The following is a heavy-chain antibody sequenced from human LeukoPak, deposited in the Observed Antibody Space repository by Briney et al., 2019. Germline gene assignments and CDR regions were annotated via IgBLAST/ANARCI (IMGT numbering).Heavy chain of an antibody. CDR3: AREWELLEAFDY. J-gene: IGHJ4*02. CDR1: GFNFSSYS. V-gene: IGHV3-21*01. CDR2: ISSSSYI. D-gene: IGHD1-26*01. Sequence: GGSLRLSCAASGFNFSSYSMNWVRQAPGKGLEWVSSISSSSYIYYADSVKGRFTISRDNAKNSLYLQMNSLRAEDTAVYYCAREWELLEAFDYWGQGTLVTVSS.